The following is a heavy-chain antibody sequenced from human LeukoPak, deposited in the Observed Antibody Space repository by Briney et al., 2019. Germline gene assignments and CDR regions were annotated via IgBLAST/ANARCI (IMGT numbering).Heavy chain of an antibody. V-gene: IGHV4-38-2*01. J-gene: IGHJ5*02. CDR2: IYHSGSP. CDR3: ARHVAGTSPLGFDP. Sequence: SETLSLTCAVSGYSISSGYYWGWIRQPPGKGLEWIGSIYHSGSPYYNPSLKSRVTISVDTSKNQFSLKLSSVTAADTAVYYCARHVAGTSPLGFDPWGQGTLVTVSS. D-gene: IGHD1-1*01. CDR1: GYSISSGYY.